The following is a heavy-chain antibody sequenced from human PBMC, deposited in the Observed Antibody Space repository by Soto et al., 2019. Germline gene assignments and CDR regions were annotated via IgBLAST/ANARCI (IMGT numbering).Heavy chain of an antibody. CDR2: IYYSGST. J-gene: IGHJ6*03. V-gene: IGHV4-59*08. CDR1: GGSIISYY. Sequence: SETLSLTCTVSGGSIISYYWSWIRQPPGKGLEWIGYIYYSGSTNYNPSLKSRVTISVDTSKNQFSLKLSSVTAADTAVYYCARRANDRWDDYYYYMDVWGKGTTVTVSS. D-gene: IGHD1-1*01. CDR3: ARRANDRWDDYYYYMDV.